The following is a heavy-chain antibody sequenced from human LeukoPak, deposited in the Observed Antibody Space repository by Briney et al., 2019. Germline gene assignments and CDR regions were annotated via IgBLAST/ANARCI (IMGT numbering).Heavy chain of an antibody. CDR1: GFTFSSYA. Sequence: GGALRQSCGACGFTFSSYAMHWVRQALGRGREYVSAISSNGGSTYYANSVKGRFTISRDNSKNTLYLQMGSLRAEDMAVYYCARERWGYYDSSGYEDAFDIWGQGTMVTVSS. J-gene: IGHJ3*02. CDR3: ARERWGYYDSSGYEDAFDI. CDR2: ISSNGGST. V-gene: IGHV3-64*01. D-gene: IGHD3-22*01.